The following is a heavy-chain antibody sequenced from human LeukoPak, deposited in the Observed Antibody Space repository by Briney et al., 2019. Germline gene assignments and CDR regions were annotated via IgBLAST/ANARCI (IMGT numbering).Heavy chain of an antibody. CDR1: GFTFSSYS. J-gene: IGHJ4*02. CDR2: ISSSSSYI. CDR3: ASDFLSGLSGY. D-gene: IGHD3-3*01. Sequence: GGSMRLSCAASGFTFSSYSMNWVRQAPGKGLEWVSSISSSSSYIYYADSVKGRFTISRDNAKNSLYLQMNSLRAEDTAVYYCASDFLSGLSGYWGQGTLVTVSS. V-gene: IGHV3-21*01.